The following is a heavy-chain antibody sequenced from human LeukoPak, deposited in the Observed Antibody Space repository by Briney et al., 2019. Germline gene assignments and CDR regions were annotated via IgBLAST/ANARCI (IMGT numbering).Heavy chain of an antibody. CDR2: INPNSGGT. D-gene: IGHD3-9*01. CDR1: GYTFTSNY. CDR3: ARVNFDWYAQYYFDY. Sequence: ASVKVSCKAFGYTFTSNYMHWVRQAPGQGLEWMGWINPNSGGTNYAQKFQGRVTMTRDTSISTAYMELSRLRSDDTAVYYCARVNFDWYAQYYFDYWGQGTLVTVSS. V-gene: IGHV1-2*02. J-gene: IGHJ4*02.